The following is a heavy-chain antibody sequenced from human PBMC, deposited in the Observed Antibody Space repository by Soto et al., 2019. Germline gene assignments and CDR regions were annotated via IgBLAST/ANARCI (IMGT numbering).Heavy chain of an antibody. J-gene: IGHJ5*02. CDR3: ARHKSGSDWLDP. CDR2: MFYSGAT. CDR1: GGSISDISYC. Sequence: SETLSLTCTVSGGSISDISYCWGWIRQPPGKGLQWIGCMFYSGATYYNPSLKNRVTLSVDTSNNEFSLKLVSVAAPDTAVYYCARHKSGSDWLDPWGQGTLVTVSS. V-gene: IGHV4-39*01. D-gene: IGHD2-15*01.